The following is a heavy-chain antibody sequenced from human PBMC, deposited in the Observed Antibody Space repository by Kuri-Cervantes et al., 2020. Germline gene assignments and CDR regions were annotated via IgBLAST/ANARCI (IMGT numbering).Heavy chain of an antibody. CDR3: ARGWGDWRNYYYYYGMDV. CDR1: GGSVSSGSYY. V-gene: IGHV4-61*01. J-gene: IGHJ6*02. Sequence: SETLSLTCTVSGGSVSSGSYYWSWIRQSPGKGLEWIGYISYSGSTNYNPSLKSRVTISVDTSKNQFSLKLSSVTAADTAVYYCARGWGDWRNYYYYYGMDVWGQGTTVTVSS. CDR2: ISYSGST. D-gene: IGHD3-10*01.